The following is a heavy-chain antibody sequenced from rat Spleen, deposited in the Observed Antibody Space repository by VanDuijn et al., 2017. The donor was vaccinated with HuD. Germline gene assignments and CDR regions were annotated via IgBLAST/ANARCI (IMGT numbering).Heavy chain of an antibody. CDR3: ARSNGYGPFDY. CDR2: IWGNGNT. CDR1: GFSLSRHG. D-gene: IGHD1-3*01. Sequence: QVHLKESGPGRVQPSQTLSLTCTVSGFSLSRHGVIWVRQPPGKGLEWMGVIWGNGNTNYKSALKSRLSISRDTSKSQVFLKMNNLQTEDTAMYFCARSNGYGPFDYWGRGVMVTVSS. V-gene: IGHV2S61*01. J-gene: IGHJ2*01.